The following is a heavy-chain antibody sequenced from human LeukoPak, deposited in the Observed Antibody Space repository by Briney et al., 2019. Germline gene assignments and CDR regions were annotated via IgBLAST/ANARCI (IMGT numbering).Heavy chain of an antibody. CDR3: VKRETNSRRYYDY. V-gene: IGHV3-64D*09. CDR2: ISSSGGST. D-gene: IGHD1-26*01. CDR1: GFTFSTYA. J-gene: IGHJ4*01. Sequence: GGSLRLSCSASGFTFSTYAMHWVRQTPGKGLEYVSAISSSGGSTYYADSLKGRFTISRDNSKNTLYLQMSSLRAEDTAVYYCVKRETNSRRYYDYWGQGTLVTVSS.